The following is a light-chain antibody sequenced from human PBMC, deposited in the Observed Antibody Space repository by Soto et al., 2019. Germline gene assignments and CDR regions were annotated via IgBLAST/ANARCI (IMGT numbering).Light chain of an antibody. CDR3: QQYGSSPPLT. CDR2: GES. V-gene: IGKV3-20*01. J-gene: IGKJ4*01. CDR1: HSVSSNS. Sequence: EIVLTQSPGTLSLSPGERATLSCRASHSVSSNSLAWYQQKPGQAPRLLINGESSRATGIPDRFSGSGSGTDFTLTISRLEPEDFAVYYCQQYGSSPPLTFAGGTRVEIK.